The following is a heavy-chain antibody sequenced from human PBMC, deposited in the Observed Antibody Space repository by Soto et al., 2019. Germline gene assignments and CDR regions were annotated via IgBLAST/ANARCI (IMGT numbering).Heavy chain of an antibody. CDR1: GYTFTSYG. V-gene: IGHV1-18*01. D-gene: IGHD1-20*01. J-gene: IGHJ4*02. Sequence: ASVKVSCKASGYTFTSYGISWVRQAPGQGLEWMGWISAYNGNTNYAQKLQGRVTMTTDTSTSTAYMELRSLRSDDTAVYYCARDPRDKDNPRRFDYWGQGTLVTVSS. CDR3: ARDPRDKDNPRRFDY. CDR2: ISAYNGNT.